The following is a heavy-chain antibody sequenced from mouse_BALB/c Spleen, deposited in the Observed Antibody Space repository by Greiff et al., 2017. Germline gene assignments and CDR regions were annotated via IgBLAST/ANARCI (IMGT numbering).Heavy chain of an antibody. CDR2: INSNGGST. D-gene: IGHD2-4*01. CDR3: ARHDYERWFAY. J-gene: IGHJ3*01. CDR1: GFTFSSYY. V-gene: IGHV5-6-2*01. Sequence: EVMLVESGGGLVKLGGSLKLSCAASGFTFSSYYMSWVRQTPEKRLELVAAINSNGGSTYYPDTVKGRFTISRDNAKNTLYLQMSSLKSEDIALYYCARHDYERWFAYWGQGTLVTVSA.